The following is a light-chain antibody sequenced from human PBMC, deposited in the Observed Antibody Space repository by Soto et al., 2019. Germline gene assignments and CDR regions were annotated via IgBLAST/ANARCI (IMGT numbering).Light chain of an antibody. CDR3: QKYNTAPFT. CDR2: ASS. Sequence: DIQMTQSPSSLTASVGDRVTITCRASDTISVYLAWYQHKPGKVPELLIYASSILQSGVPSRFSGSRSDTEFTITISSLQPEDVGTYYCQKYNTAPFTFGPGTKVEIK. CDR1: DTISVY. J-gene: IGKJ3*01. V-gene: IGKV1-27*01.